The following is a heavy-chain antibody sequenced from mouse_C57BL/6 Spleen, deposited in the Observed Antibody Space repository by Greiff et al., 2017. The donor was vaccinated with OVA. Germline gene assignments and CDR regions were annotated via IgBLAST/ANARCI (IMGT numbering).Heavy chain of an antibody. J-gene: IGHJ3*01. CDR3: AREEANYSGGAY. V-gene: IGHV1-54*01. CDR2: INPGSGGT. D-gene: IGHD1-1*01. Sequence: VQLQQSGAELVRPGTSVKVSCKASGYAFTNYLIEWVKQRPGQGLEWIGVINPGSGGTNYNEKFKGKATLTADKSSSTAYMQLSSLTSEDSAVYFCAREEANYSGGAYWGQGTGHCLC. CDR1: GYAFTNYL.